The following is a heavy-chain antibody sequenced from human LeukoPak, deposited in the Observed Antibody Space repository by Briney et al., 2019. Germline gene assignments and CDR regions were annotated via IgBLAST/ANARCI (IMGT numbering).Heavy chain of an antibody. V-gene: IGHV3-23*01. CDR2: IGGSGGTT. J-gene: IGHJ3*02. Sequence: GGSLRLSCAASGFTFSNYGMSWVRQAPGKGLEWVSVIGGSGGTTYYAGSVKGRFTISRDNSKNTLYLQMNSLRVEDTAVYYCAKDRGRWAFDIWGYGTLVTVSS. CDR3: AKDRGRWAFDI. D-gene: IGHD2-15*01. CDR1: GFTFSNYG.